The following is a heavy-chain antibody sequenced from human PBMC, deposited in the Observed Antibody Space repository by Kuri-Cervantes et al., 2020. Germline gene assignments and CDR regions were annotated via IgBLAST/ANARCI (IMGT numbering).Heavy chain of an antibody. D-gene: IGHD6-6*01. J-gene: IGHJ2*01. CDR3: AREGESSSSVWYFDL. CDR1: GFSFSSYA. CDR2: ISYDGSNK. V-gene: IGHV3-30*01. Sequence: GGSLRLSCAASGFSFSSYAMHWVRQAPGKGLEWVAAISYDGSNKYYADSVKGRFSISRDNSKNTLYLQMNSLRAEDTAVYYCAREGESSSSVWYFDLWGRGTLVTVSS.